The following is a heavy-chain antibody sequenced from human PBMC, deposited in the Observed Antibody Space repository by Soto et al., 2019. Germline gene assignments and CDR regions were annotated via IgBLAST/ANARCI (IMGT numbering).Heavy chain of an antibody. D-gene: IGHD7-27*01. CDR3: AKHVDHWAAHYYF. CDR1: GYRFSSSL. CDR2: IYPGDSET. Sequence: PVDSLKVSCESWGYRFSSSLISLVVQSPGKGLEWMWIIYPGDSETRYSPYFRRQVKISADTSKHTAFLQWRRLKASDSGTYSCAKHVDHWAAHYYF. V-gene: IGHV5-51*01. J-gene: IGHJ4*01.